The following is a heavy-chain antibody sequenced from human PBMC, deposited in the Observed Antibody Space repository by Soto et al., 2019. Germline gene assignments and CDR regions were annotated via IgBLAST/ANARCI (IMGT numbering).Heavy chain of an antibody. J-gene: IGHJ5*02. CDR1: GFSLSTSGVG. D-gene: IGHD3-10*01. Sequence: ESGPTLVNPTQPLTLTCTFSGFSLSTSGVGVGWIRQPPGKALEWLALIYWDDDKRYSPSLKSRLTITKDTSKNQVVLTMTNMDPVDTATYYCAHLRTYYYGTNWFDPWGQGTLVTVYS. CDR2: IYWDDDK. CDR3: AHLRTYYYGTNWFDP. V-gene: IGHV2-5*02.